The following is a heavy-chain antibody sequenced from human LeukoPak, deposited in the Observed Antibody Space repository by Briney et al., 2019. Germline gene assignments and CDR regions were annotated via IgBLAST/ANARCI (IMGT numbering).Heavy chain of an antibody. Sequence: HPGGSLRLSCAASGFTISSYWMSWVRQAPGKGLEWVANIKQDGSEKYYVDSVKGRFTISRDNAKNSLYLQMNSLRAEDTAVYYCARDDGKYYYGSGSQSYYYYGMDVWGQGTTVTVSS. CDR2: IKQDGSEK. CDR3: ARDDGKYYYGSGSQSYYYYGMDV. V-gene: IGHV3-7*01. CDR1: GFTISSYW. D-gene: IGHD3-10*01. J-gene: IGHJ6*02.